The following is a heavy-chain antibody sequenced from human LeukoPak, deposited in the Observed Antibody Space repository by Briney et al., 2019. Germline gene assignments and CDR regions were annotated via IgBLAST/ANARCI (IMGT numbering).Heavy chain of an antibody. V-gene: IGHV4-34*01. CDR1: GGSFSGYY. CDR2: INHSGST. Sequence: PETPSLTCAVYGGSFSGYYWSWIRQPPGKGLEWIGEINHSGSTNYNPSLKSRVTISVDTSKNQFSLKLSSVTAADTAVYYCARGRAFDIWGQGTMVTVSS. CDR3: ARGRAFDI. J-gene: IGHJ3*02.